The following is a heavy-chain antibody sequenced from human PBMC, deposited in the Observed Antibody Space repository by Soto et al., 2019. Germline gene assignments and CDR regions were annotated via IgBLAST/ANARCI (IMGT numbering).Heavy chain of an antibody. CDR3: ARDVGFDYVN. CDR1: GFSIASYW. J-gene: IGHJ4*02. D-gene: IGHD3-16*01. CDR2: TKEDGSEI. V-gene: IGHV3-7*01. Sequence: VQLVESGGGLVQPGGSLRISCAVSGFSIASYWMSWVRQAPGKGLEWVATTKEDGSEINYVDSVRGRFTISRDNAENSLYLQMNSLSAEDTAVYFCARDVGFDYVNWGQGTLVTVSS.